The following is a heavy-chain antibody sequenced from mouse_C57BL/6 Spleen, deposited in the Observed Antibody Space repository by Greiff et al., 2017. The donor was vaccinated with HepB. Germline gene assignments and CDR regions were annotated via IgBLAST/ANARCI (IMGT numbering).Heavy chain of an antibody. V-gene: IGHV14-3*01. CDR2: IDPANGNT. CDR3: ARGRGYDYDGGYAMDY. J-gene: IGHJ4*01. Sequence: VQLQQFVAELVRPGASVKLSCTASGFNIKNTYMHWVKQRPEQGLEWIGRIDPANGNTKYAPKFQGKATITADTSSNTAYLQLSSLTSEDTAIYYCARGRGYDYDGGYAMDYWGQGTSVTVSS. CDR1: GFNIKNTY. D-gene: IGHD2-4*01.